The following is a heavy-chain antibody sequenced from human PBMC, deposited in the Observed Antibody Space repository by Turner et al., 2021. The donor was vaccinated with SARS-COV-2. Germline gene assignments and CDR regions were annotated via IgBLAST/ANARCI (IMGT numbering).Heavy chain of an antibody. Sequence: QVQLQESGPGLVKPSETLSLTCTVSGGSISSYYWSWIRQPPGKGLEWIGYIYYSGSTNYKPSLKSRVTISVDTSKNQFSQKLSSVTAADTAVYYCARHPFLGVVADYYFDYWGQGTLVTVSS. J-gene: IGHJ4*02. D-gene: IGHD3-22*01. V-gene: IGHV4-59*08. CDR3: ARHPFLGVVADYYFDY. CDR1: GGSISSYY. CDR2: IYYSGST.